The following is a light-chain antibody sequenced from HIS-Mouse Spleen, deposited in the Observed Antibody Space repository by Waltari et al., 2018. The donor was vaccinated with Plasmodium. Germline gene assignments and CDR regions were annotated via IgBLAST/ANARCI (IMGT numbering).Light chain of an antibody. CDR2: GAS. V-gene: IGKV3-15*01. J-gene: IGKJ3*01. CDR1: QSVRSN. Sequence: EIVMTQSPATLSVSPGERATLSCRASQSVRSNLAWYQQKPGQAPRLLIYGASTRATGIPARFSGSGSGTEFTLTISRLQSEDFAVYYCQQYKNWSFTFGPGTKVDIK. CDR3: QQYKNWSFT.